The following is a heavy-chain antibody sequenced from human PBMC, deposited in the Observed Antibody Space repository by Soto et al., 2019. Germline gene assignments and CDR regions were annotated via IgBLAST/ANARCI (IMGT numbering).Heavy chain of an antibody. Sequence: PGGSLRLSCAASGFTFSSYAMSWVRQAPGKGLEWVSAISGSGGSTYYADSVKGRFTISRDNSKNTLYLQMNSLRAEDTAVYYCAKDELVVPAAHFDYWGQGTLVTAPQ. CDR2: ISGSGGST. D-gene: IGHD2-2*01. J-gene: IGHJ4*02. CDR3: AKDELVVPAAHFDY. CDR1: GFTFSSYA. V-gene: IGHV3-23*01.